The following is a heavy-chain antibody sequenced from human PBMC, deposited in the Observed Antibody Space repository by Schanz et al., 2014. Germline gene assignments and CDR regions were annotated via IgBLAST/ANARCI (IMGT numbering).Heavy chain of an antibody. J-gene: IGHJ4*02. V-gene: IGHV3-33*01. D-gene: IGHD6-19*01. CDR2: IWYDGNKK. Sequence: QVYLVQSGGGVVQPGRSLRLSCAASGFIFSTFGMQWVRQAPGKGLEWVAVIWYDGNKKYYADSVKGRFTVSRDNSKNTADFKMDNLRAADTAVYYCARYNSGHSDYWGQGTLVTVSS. CDR3: ARYNSGHSDY. CDR1: GFIFSTFG.